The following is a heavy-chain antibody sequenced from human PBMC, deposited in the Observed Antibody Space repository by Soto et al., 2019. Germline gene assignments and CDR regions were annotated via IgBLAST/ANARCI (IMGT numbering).Heavy chain of an antibody. CDR1: GFTLSSHA. J-gene: IGHJ6*02. V-gene: IGHV3-23*01. CDR3: AKDQGTRDNVPVPAAFLNYYGMDV. D-gene: IGHD2-2*01. CDR2: ISESGGRT. Sequence: GGSLRLSCAASGFTLSSHAMNWVRQAPGKGLEWVSAISESGGRTYYADSVKGRFTISRDNSKNTLYLQMNSLRAEDTAIYYWAKDQGTRDNVPVPAAFLNYYGMDVWGQGTRVTVSS.